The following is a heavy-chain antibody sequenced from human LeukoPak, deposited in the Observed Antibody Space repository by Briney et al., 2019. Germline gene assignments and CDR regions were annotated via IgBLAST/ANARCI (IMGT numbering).Heavy chain of an antibody. CDR1: EFTFRKHA. J-gene: IGHJ4*02. CDR3: AKLVAAPETKKYYFDY. D-gene: IGHD2-15*01. V-gene: IGHV3-30*04. CDR2: ISHDGSNK. Sequence: GRSLRLSCAASEFTFRKHAMHWVRQAPGKGLEWVAVISHDGSNKYYADSVKGRFTISRDNSKNSLYLQMNSLRAEDTAVYYCAKLVAAPETKKYYFDYWGQGTLVTVSS.